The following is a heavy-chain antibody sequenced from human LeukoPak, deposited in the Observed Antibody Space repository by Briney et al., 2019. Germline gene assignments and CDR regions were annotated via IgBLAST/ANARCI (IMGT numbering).Heavy chain of an antibody. CDR2: ISSGSGTI. V-gene: IGHV3-48*01. CDR1: GFTFSSNS. D-gene: IGHD1-7*01. Sequence: GGSLRLSCAASGFTFSSNSMNWVRQAPGKGLEWVSYISSGSGTIYYADSVRGRFTISRDNAKNSLYLQMNSLRAEDTAVYYCPLELGEGFDYWGQGTLVTVSS. CDR3: PLELGEGFDY. J-gene: IGHJ4*02.